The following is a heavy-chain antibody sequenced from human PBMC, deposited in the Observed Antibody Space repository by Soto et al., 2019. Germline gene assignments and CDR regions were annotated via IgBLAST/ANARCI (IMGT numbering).Heavy chain of an antibody. J-gene: IGHJ4*02. CDR3: AKDGYCSSTSCYWSY. Sequence: EVQLLDSGGGLVQPGGSLSLSCVASGYPFSNYAMSWVRQAPGKGLEWVSGISGSGGSTDYADSVKGRFTISRDNSKNTRYRQMNSLKVEDTATYYCAKDGYCSSTSCYWSYWGQGTLVTVSS. CDR1: GYPFSNYA. D-gene: IGHD2-2*03. CDR2: ISGSGGST. V-gene: IGHV3-23*01.